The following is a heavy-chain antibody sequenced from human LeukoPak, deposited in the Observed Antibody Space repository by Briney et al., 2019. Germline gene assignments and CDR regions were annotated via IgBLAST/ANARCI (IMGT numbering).Heavy chain of an antibody. CDR1: GGSISSYY. J-gene: IGHJ4*02. V-gene: IGHV4-59*08. D-gene: IGHD1-26*01. CDR2: IYYSGST. Sequence: SETLSLTCTVSGGSISSYYWSWIRQAPGKGLEWIGNIYYSGSTNYSPSLKSRVTISVDTSKNQFSLKLGSVTAADTAVYYCARHGTLGSTTYPLGYWGQGTLVTVSS. CDR3: ARHGTLGSTTYPLGY.